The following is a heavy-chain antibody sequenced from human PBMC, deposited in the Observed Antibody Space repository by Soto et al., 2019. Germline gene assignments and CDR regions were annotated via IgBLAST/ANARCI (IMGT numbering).Heavy chain of an antibody. CDR1: GFTFSSYA. Sequence: QVQLVESGGGVVQPGRSLRLSGAASGFTFSSYAMHWVRQAPGKGLEWVAVISYDGSNKYYADSVKGRFTISRDNSKNTLYLQMNSLRAEDTAVYYCARVRVGSYLGTLFGYWGQGTLVTVSS. V-gene: IGHV3-30-3*01. CDR2: ISYDGSNK. D-gene: IGHD1-26*01. J-gene: IGHJ4*02. CDR3: ARVRVGSYLGTLFGY.